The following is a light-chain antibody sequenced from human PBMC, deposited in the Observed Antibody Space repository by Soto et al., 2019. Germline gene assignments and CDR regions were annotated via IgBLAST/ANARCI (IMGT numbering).Light chain of an antibody. CDR1: QSVLYSSNHQNY. V-gene: IGKV4-1*01. CDR2: WAS. Sequence: DIVMTQSPDPLAVSLGERATINCKSSQSVLYSSNHQNYLAWYQQKPGQPPQLLIYWASTRESGVPDRFSGSGSGTDFTLTISSLQAEDVAVYYCQQYYTTPLTFGGGTKVEIK. J-gene: IGKJ4*01. CDR3: QQYYTTPLT.